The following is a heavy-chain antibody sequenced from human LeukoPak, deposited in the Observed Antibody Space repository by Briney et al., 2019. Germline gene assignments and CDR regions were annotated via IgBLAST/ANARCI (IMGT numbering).Heavy chain of an antibody. CDR3: AKGVISSVSYYFDY. Sequence: PGGSLRLSCAASGFTFSNFWMSWVRQAPGKGLEWVANIKEDGSEKYYVDSVKGRFTISRDNAKNSLYLQMNSLRAEDTALYYCAKGVISSVSYYFDYWGQGTLVTVSS. D-gene: IGHD5/OR15-5a*01. J-gene: IGHJ4*02. CDR1: GFTFSNFW. V-gene: IGHV3-7*03. CDR2: IKEDGSEK.